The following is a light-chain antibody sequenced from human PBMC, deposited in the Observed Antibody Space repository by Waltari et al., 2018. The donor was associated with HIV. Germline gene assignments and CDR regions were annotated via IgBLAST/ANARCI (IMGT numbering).Light chain of an antibody. Sequence: QSVLTQPPSVSGAPGRSVIITCTGNNSNIGAPYAVNWYQQLPGAAPKLLISMNTNRPSGVRDRLSVSRSGTSASLAITGLQAGDEADYYCQSYDTSLGASVFGGGTKLTVL. CDR2: MNT. CDR3: QSYDTSLGASV. CDR1: NSNIGAPYA. J-gene: IGLJ3*02. V-gene: IGLV1-40*01.